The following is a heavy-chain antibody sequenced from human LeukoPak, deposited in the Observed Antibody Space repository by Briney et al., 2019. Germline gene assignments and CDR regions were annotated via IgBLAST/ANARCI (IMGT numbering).Heavy chain of an antibody. V-gene: IGHV1-46*01. Sequence: GASVKVSCKASGYTFTSYYMHWVRQGPGQGLERMGIINPSGGSTSYAQKFQGRVTMTRDTSTSKVYMELNSLRSEDTAVYYCARDNWGGDYYYGMDVWGQGTTVTVSS. CDR3: ARDNWGGDYYYGMDV. CDR1: GYTFTSYY. J-gene: IGHJ6*02. D-gene: IGHD7-27*01. CDR2: INPSGGST.